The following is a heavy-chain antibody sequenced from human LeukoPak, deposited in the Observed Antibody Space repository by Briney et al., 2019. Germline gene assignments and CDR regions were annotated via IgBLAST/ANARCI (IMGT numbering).Heavy chain of an antibody. V-gene: IGHV4-4*07. CDR2: IYTSGST. CDR3: ARERYRSGWYVLLA. J-gene: IGHJ5*02. CDR1: GGSISSYY. D-gene: IGHD6-19*01. Sequence: ASETLSLTCTVSGGSISSYYWSWIRQPAGKGLEWIGRIYTSGSTNYNPSLKSRVTMSVDTSKNQFSLKLSSVTAAGTAVYYCARERYRSGWYVLLAWGQGTLVTVSS.